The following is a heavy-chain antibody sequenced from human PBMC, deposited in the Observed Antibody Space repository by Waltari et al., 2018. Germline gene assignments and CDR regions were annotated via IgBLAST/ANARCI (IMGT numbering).Heavy chain of an antibody. Sequence: EVQLVESGGGLVHPGGSLRLPCAASVFTFSGYEMNWVRQAPGKGLGWVSYISSSGSTTYYADSVKGRFTISRDNAKNSLYLQMNSLRAEDTAVYYCATPSYYSDYWGQGTLVTVSS. CDR1: VFTFSGYE. CDR3: ATPSYYSDY. CDR2: ISSSGSTT. V-gene: IGHV3-48*03. D-gene: IGHD3-10*01. J-gene: IGHJ4*02.